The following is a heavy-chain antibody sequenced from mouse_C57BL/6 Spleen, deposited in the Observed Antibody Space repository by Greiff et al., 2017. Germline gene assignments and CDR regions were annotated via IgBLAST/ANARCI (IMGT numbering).Heavy chain of an antibody. CDR2: IHPNSGST. J-gene: IGHJ2*01. D-gene: IGHD4-1*01. CDR3: ARDLTVYFDY. V-gene: IGHV1-64*01. CDR1: GYTFTSYW. Sequence: QVQLKQPGAELVKPGASVKLSCKASGYTFTSYWMHWVKQRPGQGLEWIGMIHPNSGSTNYNEKFKSKATLTVDKSSSTAYMQLSSLTSEDSAVYYCARDLTVYFDYWGQGTTLTVSS.